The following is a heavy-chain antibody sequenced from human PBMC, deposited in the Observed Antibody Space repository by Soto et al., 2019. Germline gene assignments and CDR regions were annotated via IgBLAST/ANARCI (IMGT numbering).Heavy chain of an antibody. V-gene: IGHV3-64D*06. CDR2: ITSNGDNT. CDR3: AKGNQLLRYYFEY. J-gene: IGHJ4*02. CDR1: GFTFSNFA. Sequence: GGSLRLSCSVSGFTFSNFAMHWVRQAPGKGLEYVSGITSNGDNTYHADSVQGRFTISRDNSKSTLYLQMTSLRVEDTAVYYCAKGNQLLRYYFEYWGRGALVTVSS. D-gene: IGHD2-2*01.